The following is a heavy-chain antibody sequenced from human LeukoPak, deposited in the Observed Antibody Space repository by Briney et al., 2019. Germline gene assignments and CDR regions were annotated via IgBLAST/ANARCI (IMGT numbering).Heavy chain of an antibody. CDR2: IKPSSGGT. CDR1: GYTFTGYY. Sequence: GASVTVSCKASGYTFTGYYIHWVRQAPGQGLEWMGWIKPSSGGTNYAQNFQGRVTMTRDTSINTAYMELSRLRSDDTAVYYCARDLMVRGPMDVWGKGTTVTVSS. J-gene: IGHJ6*03. CDR3: ARDLMVRGPMDV. V-gene: IGHV1-2*02. D-gene: IGHD3-10*01.